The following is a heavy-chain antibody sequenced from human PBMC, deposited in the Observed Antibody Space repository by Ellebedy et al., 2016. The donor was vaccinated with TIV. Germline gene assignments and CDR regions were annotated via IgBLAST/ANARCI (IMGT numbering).Heavy chain of an antibody. Sequence: GESLKISCIGSGFSFRSYWMSWVRQAPGKGLEWVANLRQDGDAKYYVDSVEGRFTISRDNANNSLYLQMNGLRAEDTAVYYCARRGSYGDYAVQVNPWFDPWGQGTLVTVSS. J-gene: IGHJ5*02. V-gene: IGHV3-7*01. CDR1: GFSFRSYW. CDR3: ARRGSYGDYAVQVNPWFDP. D-gene: IGHD4-17*01. CDR2: LRQDGDAK.